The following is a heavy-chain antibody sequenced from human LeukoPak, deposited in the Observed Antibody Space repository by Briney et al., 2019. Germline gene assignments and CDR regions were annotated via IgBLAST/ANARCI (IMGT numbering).Heavy chain of an antibody. D-gene: IGHD6-19*01. V-gene: IGHV3-23*01. CDR3: ARDPAQWLVGFYFDY. Sequence: TGGSLRLSCAASGFTFSSFAMTWVRQAPGKGLEWVSGFDGNGPNTYYADSVKGRFTISRDNSKNTLYLQMNSLRAEDTAVYYCARDPAQWLVGFYFDYWGQGTLVTVSS. CDR2: FDGNGPNT. J-gene: IGHJ4*02. CDR1: GFTFSSFA.